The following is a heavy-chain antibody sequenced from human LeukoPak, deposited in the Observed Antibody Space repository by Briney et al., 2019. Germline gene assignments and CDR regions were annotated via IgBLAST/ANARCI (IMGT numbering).Heavy chain of an antibody. J-gene: IGHJ4*02. CDR2: ISGSGGST. V-gene: IGHV3-23*01. Sequence: GGSLRLSCAASGFTFSSYAMSWVRQAPGKGLEWVSAISGSGGSTYYADSVKGRFTISRDNSKNTLYLQMNSLRAEDTAVYYCARDLPYYDILTGYTTSLGDYWGQGTLVTVSS. D-gene: IGHD3-9*01. CDR3: ARDLPYYDILTGYTTSLGDY. CDR1: GFTFSSYA.